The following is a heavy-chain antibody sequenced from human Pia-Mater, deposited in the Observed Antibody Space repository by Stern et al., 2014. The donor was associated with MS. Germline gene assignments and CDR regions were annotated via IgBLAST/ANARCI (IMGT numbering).Heavy chain of an antibody. J-gene: IGHJ4*02. CDR3: SRDADGYSLVFGY. CDR1: GGSISSAEYY. V-gene: IGHV4-30-4*01. CDR2: IHNSGTT. D-gene: IGHD5-24*01. Sequence: QVQLQESGPGLVKPSQTLSLPCAVTGGSISSAEYYWSWIRQSPGKGLEWIGYIHNSGTTYYNPSLKSRVTISVDTSKNQFSLKLRSVTAADTAVYYCSRDADGYSLVFGYWGRGTLVTVSS.